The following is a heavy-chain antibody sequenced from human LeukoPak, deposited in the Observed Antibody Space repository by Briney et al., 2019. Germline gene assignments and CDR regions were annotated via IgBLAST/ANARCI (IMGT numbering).Heavy chain of an antibody. J-gene: IGHJ4*02. CDR2: ITGSGST. V-gene: IGHV3-23*01. CDR3: AKDLMAEGGYSGYGVDY. CDR1: GLTLSNYG. Sequence: PGGSLRLSCVASGLTLSNYGMHWVRQAPGKGLEWVSGITGSGSTYYGDSVKGRFAISRDNSKNTLYLQMNSLRAADTAVYYCAKDLMAEGGYSGYGVDYWGQGTLVTVSS. D-gene: IGHD5-12*01.